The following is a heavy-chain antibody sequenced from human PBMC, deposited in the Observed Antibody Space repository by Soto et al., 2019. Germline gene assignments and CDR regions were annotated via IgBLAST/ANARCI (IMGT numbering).Heavy chain of an antibody. CDR3: ASSSSWHIIDY. CDR2: IYYSGST. J-gene: IGHJ4*02. Sequence: GSLRLSCAASGFTVSSNYMSWIRQPPGKGLEWIGTIYYSGSTYYTPSLKSRVTISVDTSKNQFSLKLSSVTAADTAVYYCASSSSWHIIDYWGQGTLVTVSS. V-gene: IGHV4-59*04. CDR1: GFTVSSNY. D-gene: IGHD6-13*01.